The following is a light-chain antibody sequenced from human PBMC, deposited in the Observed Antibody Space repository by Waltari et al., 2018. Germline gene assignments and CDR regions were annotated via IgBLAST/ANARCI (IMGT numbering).Light chain of an antibody. V-gene: IGKV3-20*01. Sequence: EIVLTQSPGTLSLSSGERATLSCRASQSVSSSYLAWYQQKPGQAPRLLIYGASSRATGIPDRFSGSGSGTDFTLSISRLEPEDFAVYYCQQYGSSPPITFGHGTRLDIK. CDR2: GAS. CDR1: QSVSSSY. J-gene: IGKJ5*01. CDR3: QQYGSSPPIT.